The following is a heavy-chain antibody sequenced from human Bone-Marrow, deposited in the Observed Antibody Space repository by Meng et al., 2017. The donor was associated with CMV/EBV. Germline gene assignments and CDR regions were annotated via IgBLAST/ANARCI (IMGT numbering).Heavy chain of an antibody. Sequence: GESLKISCAASKFSFSSYSMNWVRQAPGKGLEWVSSINSVSAYKYYADSVRGRFTVSRDNAKSSLYLEMNNPRDGDTAIYCWARVSRNVGDRNWYFDLWGRGTLVTVSS. CDR2: INSVSAYK. CDR1: KFSFSSYS. J-gene: IGHJ2*01. V-gene: IGHV3-21*01. D-gene: IGHD2-21*02. CDR3: ARVSRNVGDRNWYFDL.